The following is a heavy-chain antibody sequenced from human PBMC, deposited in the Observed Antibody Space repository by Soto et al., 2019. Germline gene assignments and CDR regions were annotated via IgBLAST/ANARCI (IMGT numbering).Heavy chain of an antibody. J-gene: IGHJ4*02. Sequence: SETLSLTCTVSGASITFGGDSWSWIGQRPGKGLGWSGYINHLETSYYNTSFERRLTVSIDREKKQLSLKLHFMYDADRALYFCARCGASHSFDYWGQGMLVPVSS. V-gene: IGHV4-30-2*01. CDR3: ARCGASHSFDY. CDR2: INHLETS. CDR1: GASITFGGDS. D-gene: IGHD4-17*01.